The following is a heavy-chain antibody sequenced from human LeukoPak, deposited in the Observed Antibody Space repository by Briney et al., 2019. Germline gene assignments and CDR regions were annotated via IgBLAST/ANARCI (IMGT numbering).Heavy chain of an antibody. V-gene: IGHV3-23*01. CDR2: ISGSGSST. Sequence: GGSLRLSCAASGFTFGSYAMSWVRQALGKGLEWVSTISGSGSSTYYADSVKGRFTISRDNSKNTLYLQMNSLRAEDTALYYCAKGPYFDTSGYDVSWGQGTLVTVSS. J-gene: IGHJ4*02. CDR3: AKGPYFDTSGYDVS. D-gene: IGHD3-22*01. CDR1: GFTFGSYA.